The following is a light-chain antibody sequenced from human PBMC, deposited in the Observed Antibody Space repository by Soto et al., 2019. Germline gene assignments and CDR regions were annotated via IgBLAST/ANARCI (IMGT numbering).Light chain of an antibody. V-gene: IGKV1-33*01. CDR3: QHYDHLPLS. CDR2: DSS. CDR1: QGINNY. J-gene: IGKJ4*01. Sequence: DIQMTQSPSSLSASVGDRVTITCQASQGINNYLNWYQQKPGKDPKLLIYDSSNLETGVPSRVSGSGSETDFTFTISSLQPDDVATYYCQHYDHLPLSFGGGTKVEI.